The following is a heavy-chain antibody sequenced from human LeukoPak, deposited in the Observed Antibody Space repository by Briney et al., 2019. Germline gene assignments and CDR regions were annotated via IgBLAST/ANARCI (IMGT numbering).Heavy chain of an antibody. CDR1: GYRFTSYW. D-gene: IGHD2-21*01. CDR3: ARCTQSYYYYMDV. Sequence: HGESLKISCKGSGYRFTSYWIGWVRQMPGKGLEWMGIIYPGDSDTRYSPSFQGQVTISADKSISTAYLQWSSLKASDTAMYYCARCTQSYYYYMDVWGKGTTVTVSS. V-gene: IGHV5-51*01. CDR2: IYPGDSDT. J-gene: IGHJ6*03.